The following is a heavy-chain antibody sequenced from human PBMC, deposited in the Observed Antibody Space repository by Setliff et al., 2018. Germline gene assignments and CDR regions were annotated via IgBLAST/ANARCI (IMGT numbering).Heavy chain of an antibody. V-gene: IGHV3-21*01. CDR3: ARGHFYAGTWLFDF. J-gene: IGHJ4*02. CDR2: ISSTSKYI. Sequence: PGGSLRLSCAASGFTFSDFSINWVRQAPGKGLEWVSSISSTSKYIFYADSVEGRFSISRDNAENSLYLQMNSLRTEDTAVYFCARGHFYAGTWLFDFWGQGTLVTVSS. CDR1: GFTFSDFS. D-gene: IGHD3-3*02.